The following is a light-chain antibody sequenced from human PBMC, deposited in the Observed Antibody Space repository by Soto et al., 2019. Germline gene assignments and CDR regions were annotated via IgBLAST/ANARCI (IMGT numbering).Light chain of an antibody. J-gene: IGKJ4*01. CDR1: QDISNR. CDR3: QQYVNLVT. CDR2: DAS. Sequence: DIQMTQSPSSLSASVGDRVTITCQASQDISNRPNWYQQKPGKAPKLLINDASNLEAGVPSRFSGSGSGTDFTFTISSLQPEDIATYYCQQYVNLVTFGGGTKLEIK. V-gene: IGKV1-33*01.